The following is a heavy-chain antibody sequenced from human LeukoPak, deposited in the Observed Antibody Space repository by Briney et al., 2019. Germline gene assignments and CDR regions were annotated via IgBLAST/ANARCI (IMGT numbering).Heavy chain of an antibody. CDR1: GYTFTSYG. Sequence: VASVKVSCKASGYTFTSYGIGWVRQAPGQGLEWMGWISAYNGNTNYAQKLQGRVTMTTDTSTSTAYMKLRSLRSEDTAVYYCARGKSVKQWEFDYWGQGTLVTVSS. D-gene: IGHD6-19*01. CDR2: ISAYNGNT. J-gene: IGHJ4*02. V-gene: IGHV1-18*01. CDR3: ARGKSVKQWEFDY.